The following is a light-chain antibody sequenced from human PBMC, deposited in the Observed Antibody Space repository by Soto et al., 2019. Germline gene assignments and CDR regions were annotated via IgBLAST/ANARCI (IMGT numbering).Light chain of an antibody. J-gene: IGLJ1*01. Sequence: QSALTQPRSVSGSPGQSVTISCTGTSSDVGGYNYVSWYQQHPGKAPKVMIYDVSERPSGVPDRFSGSESGNTASLTISGLQAEDEADYYCCSYAGSPRYVLGNGTKLTVL. CDR1: SSDVGGYNY. V-gene: IGLV2-11*01. CDR3: CSYAGSPRYV. CDR2: DVS.